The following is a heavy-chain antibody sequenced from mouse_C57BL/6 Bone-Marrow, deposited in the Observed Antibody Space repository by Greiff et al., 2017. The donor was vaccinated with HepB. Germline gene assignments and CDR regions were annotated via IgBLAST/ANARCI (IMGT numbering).Heavy chain of an antibody. Sequence: DVQLVESGGGLVQPGGSMKLSCAASGFTFSDAWMDWVRQSPEKGLEWVAEIRNKANNHATYYAESVKGRFTISRDDSKSSVYLQMNSLRAEDTGIYYCTRLYGNLGWYFDVWGTGTTVTVSS. J-gene: IGHJ1*03. CDR2: IRNKANNHAT. CDR1: GFTFSDAW. V-gene: IGHV6-6*01. D-gene: IGHD2-1*01. CDR3: TRLYGNLGWYFDV.